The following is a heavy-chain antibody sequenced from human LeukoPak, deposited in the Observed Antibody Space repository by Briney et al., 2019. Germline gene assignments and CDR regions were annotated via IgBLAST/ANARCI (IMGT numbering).Heavy chain of an antibody. CDR2: IYTSGST. CDR3: ASSINYDILTGYYRDY. V-gene: IGHV4-4*07. Sequence: PSETLSLTCTVSGGSTSSYYWSWIRQPAGKGLEWIGRIYTSGSTNYNPSLKSRVTMSVDTSKNQFSLKLSSVTAADTAVYYCASSINYDILTGYYRDYWGQGTLVTVSS. J-gene: IGHJ4*02. D-gene: IGHD3-9*01. CDR1: GGSTSSYY.